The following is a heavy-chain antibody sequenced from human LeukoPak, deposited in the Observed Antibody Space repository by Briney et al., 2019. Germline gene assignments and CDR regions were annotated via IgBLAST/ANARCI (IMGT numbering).Heavy chain of an antibody. J-gene: IGHJ4*02. CDR3: AAGRDIAVAGPGGYFDY. Sequence: PGASLRLSCAASRFTFSDYHMNWIRQAPGKGLEWVSYISPGGNTIYFADSVNGRFTLSRDSARNSLSLQMNSLTAEDTAVYYCAAGRDIAVAGPGGYFDYWGRGTLVTVSS. CDR2: ISPGGNTI. V-gene: IGHV3-11*01. D-gene: IGHD6-19*01. CDR1: RFTFSDYH.